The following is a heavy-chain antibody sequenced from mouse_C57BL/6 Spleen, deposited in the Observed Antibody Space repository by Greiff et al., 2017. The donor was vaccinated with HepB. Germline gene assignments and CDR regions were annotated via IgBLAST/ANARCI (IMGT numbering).Heavy chain of an antibody. CDR1: GYTFTDYY. V-gene: IGHV1-26*01. CDR2: INPNNGGT. J-gene: IGHJ3*01. CDR3: ARSADYYGSSSAWFAY. D-gene: IGHD1-1*01. Sequence: EVQLQQSGPELVKPGASVKISCKASGYTFTDYYMNWVKQSHGKSLEWIGDINPNNGGTSYNQKFKGKATLTVDKSSSTAYMALRSLTSEDSAVYYCARSADYYGSSSAWFAYWGQGTLVTVSA.